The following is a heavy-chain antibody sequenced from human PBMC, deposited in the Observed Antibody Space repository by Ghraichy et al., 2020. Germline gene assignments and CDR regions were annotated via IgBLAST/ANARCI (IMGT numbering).Heavy chain of an antibody. V-gene: IGHV4-59*01. J-gene: IGHJ4*02. CDR1: GGSISTYF. D-gene: IGHD1-26*01. CDR3: ARKSGAPDY. CDR2: IYVYDSGTT. Sequence: SETLSLTCSVSGGSISTYFWSWIRQPPGKGLEWIGYIYVYDSGTTNYNPSLNSRVTISVDTSNNQLSLQLHSVTAADTAVYYCARKSGAPDYWGQGTLVTVS.